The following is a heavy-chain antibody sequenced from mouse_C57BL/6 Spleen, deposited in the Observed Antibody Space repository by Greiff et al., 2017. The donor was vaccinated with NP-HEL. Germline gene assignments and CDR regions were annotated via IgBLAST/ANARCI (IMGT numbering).Heavy chain of an antibody. D-gene: IGHD2-5*01. CDR2: ISGGGGNT. V-gene: IGHV5-9*01. Sequence: EVKLMESGGGLVKPGGSLKLSCAASGFTFSSYTMSWVRQTPEKRLEWVATISGGGGNTYYPDSVKGRFTISRDNAKNTLYLQMSSLRSEDTALYYCARHPYSNLWYFDVWGTGTTVTVSS. CDR3: ARHPYSNLWYFDV. J-gene: IGHJ1*03. CDR1: GFTFSSYT.